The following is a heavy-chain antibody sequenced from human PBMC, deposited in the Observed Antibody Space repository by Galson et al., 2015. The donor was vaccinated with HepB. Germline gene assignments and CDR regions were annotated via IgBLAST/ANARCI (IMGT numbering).Heavy chain of an antibody. V-gene: IGHV3-7*03. Sequence: SLRLSCAASGFTFSSYWMSWVRQAPGKGLEWVANIKQDGSEKYYVDSVKGRFTISRDNAKNSLYLQMNSLRAEDTAVYYCAREGSYGANIDPFDYWGQGTLVTVSS. CDR2: IKQDGSEK. J-gene: IGHJ4*02. D-gene: IGHD1-26*01. CDR3: AREGSYGANIDPFDY. CDR1: GFTFSSYW.